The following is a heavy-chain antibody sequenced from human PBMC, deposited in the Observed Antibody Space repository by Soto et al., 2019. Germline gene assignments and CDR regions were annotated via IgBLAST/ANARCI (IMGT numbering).Heavy chain of an antibody. J-gene: IGHJ4*02. CDR1: GFTFGDYA. V-gene: IGHV3-49*04. Sequence: PGGSLRLSCTASGFTFGDYAMSWVRQAPGKGLEWVGFIRSKAYGGTTEYAASVKGRFTISRDDSKSIAYLQMNSLKTEDTAVYYCTRDGYYDILTGSPVPANDYWGQGTLVTVSS. CDR3: TRDGYYDILTGSPVPANDY. D-gene: IGHD3-9*01. CDR2: IRSKAYGGTT.